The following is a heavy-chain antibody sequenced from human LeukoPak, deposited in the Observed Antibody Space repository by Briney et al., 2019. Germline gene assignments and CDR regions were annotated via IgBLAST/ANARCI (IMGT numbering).Heavy chain of an antibody. CDR2: INPNSGDT. CDR1: GYTFTGYY. J-gene: IGHJ3*02. V-gene: IGHV1-2*02. Sequence: ASVKVSCKTSGYTFTGYYMHWVRQAPGQGLEWMGWINPNSGDTDYAQKFQGRVSMTRDTSISTVYMELSSLRSDDTAVYYCARGSFIVGTTKNAFEIWGQETMVTVSS. CDR3: ARGSFIVGTTKNAFEI. D-gene: IGHD1-26*01.